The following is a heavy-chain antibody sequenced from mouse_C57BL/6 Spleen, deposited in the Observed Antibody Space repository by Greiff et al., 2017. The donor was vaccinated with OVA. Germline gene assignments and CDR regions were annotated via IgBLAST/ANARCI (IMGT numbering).Heavy chain of an antibody. D-gene: IGHD2-4*01. V-gene: IGHV8-12*01. CDR3: ARREGYYDSSRAMDY. Sequence: QVQLKESGPGILQSSQTLSLTCSFSGFSLSTSGMGVSWIRQPSGKGLEWLAHIYWDDDKRYNPSLKSRLTLSKDTSRNQVFLKITSVDTADTATYYCARREGYYDSSRAMDYWGQGTSVTVSS. J-gene: IGHJ4*01. CDR2: IYWDDDK. CDR1: GFSLSTSGMG.